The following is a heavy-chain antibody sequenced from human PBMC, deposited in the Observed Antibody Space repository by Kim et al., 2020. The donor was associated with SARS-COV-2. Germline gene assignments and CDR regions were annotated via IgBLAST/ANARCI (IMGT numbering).Heavy chain of an antibody. V-gene: IGHV1-18*04. Sequence: ASVKVSCKASGYTFTSYGISWVRQAPGQGLEWMGWISAYNGNTNYAQKLQGRVTMTTDTSTSTAYMELRSLRSDDTAVYYCARVVYDILTGYYTGVVSYYGMDVWGQGTTVTVSS. J-gene: IGHJ6*02. CDR2: ISAYNGNT. CDR3: ARVVYDILTGYYTGVVSYYGMDV. CDR1: GYTFTSYG. D-gene: IGHD3-9*01.